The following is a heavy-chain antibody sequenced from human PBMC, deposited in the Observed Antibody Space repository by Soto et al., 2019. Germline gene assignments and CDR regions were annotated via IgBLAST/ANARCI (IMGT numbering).Heavy chain of an antibody. Sequence: GGSLRLSCAASGFTFSNFAMSWVRQAPGKGLEWVSLITTSGGSTYYADSVRGRFTTSRDNSKNTLSLQMNSLRVDDTAVYYCAKAHSSGWFHFDYWGQGTLVTVSS. D-gene: IGHD6-19*01. J-gene: IGHJ4*02. CDR1: GFTFSNFA. CDR3: AKAHSSGWFHFDY. V-gene: IGHV3-23*01. CDR2: ITTSGGST.